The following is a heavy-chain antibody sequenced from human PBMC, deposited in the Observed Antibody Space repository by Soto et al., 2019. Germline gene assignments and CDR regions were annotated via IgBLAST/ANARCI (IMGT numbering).Heavy chain of an antibody. CDR2: IWYDGSNK. Sequence: QVQLVESGGGVVQPGRSLRLSCAASGFTFSSYGMHWVRQAPGKGLEWVAVIWYDGSNKYYADSVKGRFTISRDNSKNTLYLQMNSLRAGDTAVYYCARDLAVEDGDLGGDYWGQGTLVTVSS. CDR1: GFTFSSYG. V-gene: IGHV3-33*01. J-gene: IGHJ4*02. D-gene: IGHD4-17*01. CDR3: ARDLAVEDGDLGGDY.